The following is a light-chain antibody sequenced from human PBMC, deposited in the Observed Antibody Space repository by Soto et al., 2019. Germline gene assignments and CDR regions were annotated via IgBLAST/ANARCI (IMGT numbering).Light chain of an antibody. CDR3: QHNNSYSGA. CDR2: TAS. Sequence: IQMTPFPSPPSGSVGDRVSIPCRASQTISSWLAWYQQKPGKAPKLLIYTASTLKSGVPSRFSGSGSGTEFTLTISSLQPDDFATYYCQHNNSYSGAFGQGTKVDIK. CDR1: QTISSW. V-gene: IGKV1-5*03. J-gene: IGKJ1*01.